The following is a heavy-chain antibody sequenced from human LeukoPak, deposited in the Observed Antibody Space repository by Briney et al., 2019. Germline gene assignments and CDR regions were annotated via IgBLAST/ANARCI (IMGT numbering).Heavy chain of an antibody. CDR2: IIWNSGSI. J-gene: IGHJ6*03. V-gene: IGHV3-9*03. D-gene: IGHD3-3*01. CDR1: GFTFDDYA. CDR3: AKGRKDFWNSMDV. Sequence: SRRLSCAASGFTFDDYAMHWVRQAPGKGLEWFSGIIWNSGSIGYAYSLKGRFTISRDNAKNSLYLQMNRLRAEDMHLYYCAKGRKDFWNSMDVWGKGPTVPVSS.